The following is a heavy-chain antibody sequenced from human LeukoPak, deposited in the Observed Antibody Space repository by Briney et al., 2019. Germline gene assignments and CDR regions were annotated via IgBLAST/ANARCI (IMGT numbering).Heavy chain of an antibody. D-gene: IGHD2-15*01. CDR1: GDSFTRTTYY. Sequence: SETLSLTCTISGDSFTRTTYYWGWIRQPPGKGLEWIGEINHNGSTNYNPSLKSRVTISVDTSKNQSSLKLSSVTAADTAVYYCARGAVYCSGGSCYSAYYYYYYYMDVWGKGTTVTVSS. CDR2: INHNGST. J-gene: IGHJ6*03. V-gene: IGHV4-34*01. CDR3: ARGAVYCSGGSCYSAYYYYYYYMDV.